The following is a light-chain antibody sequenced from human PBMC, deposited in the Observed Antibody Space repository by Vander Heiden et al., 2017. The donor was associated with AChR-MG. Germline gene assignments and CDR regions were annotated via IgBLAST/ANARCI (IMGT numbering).Light chain of an antibody. CDR3: QQSYSTPPT. V-gene: IGKV1-39*01. Sequence: DIQMTQSPSSLSESVGDRVTITCRASQSISNYLNWYQQKPGKAPKLLIYAASSLQSGVPSRFSGSGSGTDFTLTISSLQPEDFATYYCQQSYSTPPTFGQGTKLEIK. J-gene: IGKJ2*01. CDR1: QSISNY. CDR2: AAS.